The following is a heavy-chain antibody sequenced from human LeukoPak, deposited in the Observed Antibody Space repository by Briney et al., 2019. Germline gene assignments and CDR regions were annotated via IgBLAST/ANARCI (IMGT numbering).Heavy chain of an antibody. Sequence: TSETLSLTCTVSGGSISNHYWSWIRQTAGKGLEWIGRLYSSGDPNYNPSLERRITLSVDTSRNQFSLRLSSVTAADTAVYYCARECSSTCPYNNMDVWGQGTTVTVSS. CDR3: ARECSSTCPYNNMDV. V-gene: IGHV4-4*07. J-gene: IGHJ6*02. CDR2: LYSSGDP. CDR1: GGSISNHY. D-gene: IGHD2-2*01.